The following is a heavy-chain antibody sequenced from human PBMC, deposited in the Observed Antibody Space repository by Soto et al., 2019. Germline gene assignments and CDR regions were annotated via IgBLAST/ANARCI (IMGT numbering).Heavy chain of an antibody. CDR2: IYYSGTT. Sequence: SETLSLTCTVSGGSISTYYWSWIRQPPGKGLEWIGYIYYSGTTNYNPSLKSRVTISIDTSKNQFSLKLNSVTASDTSVYYCARAVFLRLYTSGSDYPDGAFDIWGQGTMITVSS. J-gene: IGHJ3*02. V-gene: IGHV4-59*01. CDR3: ARAVFLRLYTSGSDYPDGAFDI. D-gene: IGHD5-12*01. CDR1: GGSISTYY.